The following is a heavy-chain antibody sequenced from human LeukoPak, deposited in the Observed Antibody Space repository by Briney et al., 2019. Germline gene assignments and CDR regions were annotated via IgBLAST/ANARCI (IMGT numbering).Heavy chain of an antibody. CDR2: ISGSGGST. CDR3: AKDPPCSSTTCYDFFEY. CDR1: GFTFTSYA. D-gene: IGHD2-2*01. V-gene: IGHV3-23*01. Sequence: GGCLRLSCATSGFTFTSYAMSWVRQAPGKALEWVSAISGSGGSTYYTDSVKGRFTISRDSSTSTLYLQMSSLRAEDTAIYYCAKDPPCSSTTCYDFFEYWGQGTLVTVSS. J-gene: IGHJ4*02.